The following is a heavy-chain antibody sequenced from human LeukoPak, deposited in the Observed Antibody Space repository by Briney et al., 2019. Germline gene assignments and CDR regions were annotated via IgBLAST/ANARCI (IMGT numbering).Heavy chain of an antibody. J-gene: IGHJ5*02. V-gene: IGHV1-18*04. D-gene: IGHD2-15*01. CDR2: ISAYNGNT. Sequence: GASVKVSCKASGYTFTGYYMHWVRQAPGQGLEWMGWISAYNGNTNYAQKLQGRVTMTTDTSTSTAYMELRSLRSDDTAVYYCARGYCSGGSCPNWFDPWGQGTLVTVSS. CDR3: ARGYCSGGSCPNWFDP. CDR1: GYTFTGYY.